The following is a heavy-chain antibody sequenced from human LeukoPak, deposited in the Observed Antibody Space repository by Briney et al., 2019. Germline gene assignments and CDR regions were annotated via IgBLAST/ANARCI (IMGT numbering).Heavy chain of an antibody. Sequence: PGGSLRLSCAASGFTVSSNYMTWVRQAPGKGLEWVSVIYKNAITYYADTVKGRFTISRDNSKNTLYLQMNSLRADDTAVYYRARSLRVRGVPDYMDVWGKGTTDTISS. V-gene: IGHV3-53*01. CDR1: GFTVSSNY. D-gene: IGHD3-10*01. J-gene: IGHJ6*03. CDR3: ARSLRVRGVPDYMDV. CDR2: IYKNAIT.